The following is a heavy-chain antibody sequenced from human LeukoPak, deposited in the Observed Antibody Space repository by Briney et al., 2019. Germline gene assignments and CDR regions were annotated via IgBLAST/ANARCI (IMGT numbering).Heavy chain of an antibody. Sequence: GGSLRLSCAASGFTFTNYALSWVRQTPGKGLEWVSYISSSSSTIYYADSVKGRFTISKDNSKNTVDLLMHSVTAEDTALYYCARGRFGDPLNYWGQGTLVTVSS. CDR2: ISSSSSTI. CDR1: GFTFTNYA. D-gene: IGHD3-10*01. V-gene: IGHV3-48*01. J-gene: IGHJ4*02. CDR3: ARGRFGDPLNY.